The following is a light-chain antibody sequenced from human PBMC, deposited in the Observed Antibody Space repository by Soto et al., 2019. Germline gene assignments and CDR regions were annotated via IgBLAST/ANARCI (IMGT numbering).Light chain of an antibody. CDR2: GAT. CDR1: QSISNY. Sequence: DVQMTHSPSSLSASVGDRVTITCRSSQSISNYLNWYQQNPGKPPRVLIYGATNVRSGVPSRFSGSGSGTEFTFTISSVQPDDFATYYCQQYNSYPITFGQGTRLEIK. J-gene: IGKJ5*01. V-gene: IGKV1-16*01. CDR3: QQYNSYPIT.